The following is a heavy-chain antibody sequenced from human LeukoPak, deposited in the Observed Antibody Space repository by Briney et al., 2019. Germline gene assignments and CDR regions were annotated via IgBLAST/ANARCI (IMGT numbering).Heavy chain of an antibody. Sequence: GGSLRLSCAASGFTFSSYWMSWVRQAPGKGLEWVANIKQDGSEKYYVDSVKGRFTISRDNSKNTLYLQMNSLRAEDTAVYYCARDLGYSSGRFDYWGQGTLVTVSS. CDR1: GFTFSSYW. CDR3: ARDLGYSSGRFDY. J-gene: IGHJ4*02. CDR2: IKQDGSEK. D-gene: IGHD6-19*01. V-gene: IGHV3-7*03.